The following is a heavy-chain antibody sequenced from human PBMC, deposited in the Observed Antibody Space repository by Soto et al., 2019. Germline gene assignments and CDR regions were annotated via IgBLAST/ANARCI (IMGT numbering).Heavy chain of an antibody. J-gene: IGHJ5*02. CDR3: ARQGSGYCISTSCYAGTFRDNWFDP. CDR1: GGSISDDTYY. CDR2: IYYSGST. Sequence: SETLSLTCTVSGGSISDDTYYWGWIRQPPGKGLEWIGSIYYSGSTYYNPSLKSRVTISVDTSKNQFSLKLSSVTAADTAVYYCARQGSGYCISTSCYAGTFRDNWFDPWGQGTLVTVSS. D-gene: IGHD2-2*03. V-gene: IGHV4-39*01.